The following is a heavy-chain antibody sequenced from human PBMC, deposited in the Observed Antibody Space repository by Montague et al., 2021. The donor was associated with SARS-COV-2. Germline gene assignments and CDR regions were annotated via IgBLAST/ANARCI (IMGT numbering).Heavy chain of an antibody. D-gene: IGHD5-18*01. CDR1: GDSISSRSW. CDR3: ARGSYGPDAFDI. Sequence: SETLSLTCAVSGDSISSRSWWSWVRQSPGKGLEWIADVYHTGSTXYNASLASRVSLSVDKSNNQFSLKLNSVTAADTAVYYCARGSYGPDAFDIWGQGTMVTVSS. V-gene: IGHV4-4*02. J-gene: IGHJ3*02. CDR2: VYHTGST.